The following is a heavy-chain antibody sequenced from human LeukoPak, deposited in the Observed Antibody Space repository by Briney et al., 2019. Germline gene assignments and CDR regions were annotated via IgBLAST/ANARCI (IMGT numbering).Heavy chain of an antibody. V-gene: IGHV3-30*02. D-gene: IGHD3-22*01. CDR2: IRYDGSNK. Sequence: GGSLRLSCAASGFTFSSYGMHWVRQAPGKGLEWVAFIRYDGSNKYYADSVKGRFTISRDNSKNTLYLQMNSLRAEDTAVYYCAKGGRYYYESSGYSTFDYWGQGTLVTVSS. CDR1: GFTFSSYG. J-gene: IGHJ4*02. CDR3: AKGGRYYYESSGYSTFDY.